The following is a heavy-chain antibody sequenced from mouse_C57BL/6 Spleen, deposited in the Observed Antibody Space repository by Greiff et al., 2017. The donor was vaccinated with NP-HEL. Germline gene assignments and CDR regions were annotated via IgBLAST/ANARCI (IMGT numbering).Heavy chain of an antibody. Sequence: EVQLQESGGGLVKPGGSLKLSCAASGFTFSDYGLHWVRQAPEKGLEWVAYISSGSSTIYYADTVKGRFTISRDNSKNTLFLEMTSLRSEDTAMYYCARDYYGSIYYAMDDWGQGTSVTVSS. V-gene: IGHV5-17*01. CDR2: ISSGSSTI. CDR3: ARDYYGSIYYAMDD. CDR1: GFTFSDYG. D-gene: IGHD1-1*01. J-gene: IGHJ4*01.